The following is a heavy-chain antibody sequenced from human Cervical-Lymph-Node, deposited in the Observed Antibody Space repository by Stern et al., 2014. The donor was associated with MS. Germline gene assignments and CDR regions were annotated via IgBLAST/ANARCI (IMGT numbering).Heavy chain of an antibody. CDR1: GFTFSSYG. CDR2: IWYDGSNK. Sequence: VQLVESGGGVVQPGRSRRLSCAASGFTFSSYGMHWVRQAPGKGLEWVAGIWYDGSNKYYADSVKGRFTISRDNSKNTLYLQMNSLRAEDTAVYYCARDLGIAAAGTLDYWGQGTLVTVSS. D-gene: IGHD6-13*01. V-gene: IGHV3-33*01. CDR3: ARDLGIAAAGTLDY. J-gene: IGHJ4*02.